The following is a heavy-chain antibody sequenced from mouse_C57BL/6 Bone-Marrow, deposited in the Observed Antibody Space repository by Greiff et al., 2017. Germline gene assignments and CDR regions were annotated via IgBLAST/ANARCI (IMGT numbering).Heavy chain of an antibody. Sequence: QVQLQQPGAELVMPGASVKLSCKASGYTFTSYWMHWVKQRPGQGLEWIGEIDPSDSYTTYNQKFKGKSTLTVDKSSSTAYMQLSSLTSEDSAVYYCARGNYYGPYWYFDVWGTGTTVTVSS. J-gene: IGHJ1*03. D-gene: IGHD1-1*01. CDR2: IDPSDSYT. CDR3: ARGNYYGPYWYFDV. V-gene: IGHV1-69*01. CDR1: GYTFTSYW.